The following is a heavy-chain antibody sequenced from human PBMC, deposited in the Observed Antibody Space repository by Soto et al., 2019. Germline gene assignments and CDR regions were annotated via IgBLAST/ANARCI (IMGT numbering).Heavy chain of an antibody. CDR3: ARRFDD. V-gene: IGHV3-48*04. J-gene: IGHJ4*02. Sequence: PGGSLRLSCAASGFTFSSYSMNWVRQAPGKGLECVSYISNSCSTVYYADSVKRRFTISRDNAKSSLYLQMNSLRVDDTAVYYCARRFDDWGQGTLVTVSS. CDR2: ISNSCSTV. CDR1: GFTFSSYS.